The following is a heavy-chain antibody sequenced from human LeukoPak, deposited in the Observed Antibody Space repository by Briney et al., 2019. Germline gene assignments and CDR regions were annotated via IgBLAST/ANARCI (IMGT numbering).Heavy chain of an antibody. D-gene: IGHD3-10*01. CDR1: GYTFTTYG. CDR3: ARGHIGVPFDY. Sequence: GASVKVSCKASGYTFTTYGISWVRQAPGQGPEWMGWIGPYNGNTNSAQKVQGRVTMTTDTSTSTAYMELRSLRSDDTAVYYCARGHIGVPFDYWGQGTLVTVSS. CDR2: IGPYNGNT. V-gene: IGHV1-18*01. J-gene: IGHJ4*02.